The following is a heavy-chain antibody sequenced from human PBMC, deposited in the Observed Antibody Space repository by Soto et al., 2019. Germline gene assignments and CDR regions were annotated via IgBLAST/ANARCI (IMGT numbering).Heavy chain of an antibody. J-gene: IGHJ4*02. V-gene: IGHV3-30*03. CDR2: VTDDGSNK. CDR1: GFTFSSSW. Sequence: PGGSLRLSCAASGFTFSSSWMHWVRQAPGKGLEWVARVTDDGSNKYYADSVKGRFTISRDNSKNTLYLQMNSLRAEDTAVYYCARANLDYWGQGTLVTVSS. D-gene: IGHD2-8*01. CDR3: ARANLDY.